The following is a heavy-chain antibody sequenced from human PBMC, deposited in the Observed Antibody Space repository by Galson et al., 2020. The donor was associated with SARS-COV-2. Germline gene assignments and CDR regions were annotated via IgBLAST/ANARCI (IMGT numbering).Heavy chain of an antibody. CDR3: ARVGGMATTPARYYFYGLDV. V-gene: IGHV3-21*06. D-gene: IGHD2-15*01. Sequence: GGPLKPPWAASGSPFSIYSRNWVRQAPGKGPEWVLSIKAGRSYIYYADPVKGRFTISRDNAKNLLSLQMNSLRAEDTAVYYCARVGGMATTPARYYFYGLDVWGQGTTVSVSS. CDR2: IKAGRSYI. CDR1: GSPFSIYS. J-gene: IGHJ6*02.